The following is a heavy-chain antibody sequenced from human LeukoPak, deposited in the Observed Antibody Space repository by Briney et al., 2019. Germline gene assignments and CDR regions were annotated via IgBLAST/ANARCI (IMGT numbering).Heavy chain of an antibody. CDR1: GGAISSGGYS. CDR2: INHSGST. V-gene: IGHV4-30-2*01. J-gene: IGHJ6*02. Sequence: SQTLSLTCAVTGGAISSGGYSWSWIRQPPGKGLEWIGYINHSGSTYYNPSLKSRVTISVDRSKNQFSLKLSSVTAADTAVYYCARGCSSTSCSIYYYYGMDVWGQGTTVTVSS. D-gene: IGHD2-2*01. CDR3: ARGCSSTSCSIYYYYGMDV.